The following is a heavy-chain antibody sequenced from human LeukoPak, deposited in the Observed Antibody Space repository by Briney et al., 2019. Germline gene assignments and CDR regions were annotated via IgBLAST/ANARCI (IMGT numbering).Heavy chain of an antibody. J-gene: IGHJ4*02. Sequence: GGSLRLSXAASGFTFSSYAMSWVRQAPGKGMEWVSGISGSGGSTYYADSVKGRFTISRDNSKNTLYLQMNSLRAEDTAVYYCAKVLNYYDSSGYYYFDYWGQGTLVTVSS. V-gene: IGHV3-23*01. CDR1: GFTFSSYA. CDR2: ISGSGGST. CDR3: AKVLNYYDSSGYYYFDY. D-gene: IGHD3-22*01.